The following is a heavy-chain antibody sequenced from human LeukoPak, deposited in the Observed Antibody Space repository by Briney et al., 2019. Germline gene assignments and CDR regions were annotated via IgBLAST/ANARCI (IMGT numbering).Heavy chain of an antibody. D-gene: IGHD6-19*01. CDR2: ITGGGGST. CDR1: GFTVISNN. J-gene: IGHJ4*02. CDR3: AKRRYSSGGAGDY. V-gene: IGHV3-23*01. Sequence: PGGSLRLSCAASGFTVISNNMNWVRQAPGKGLEWVSAITGGGGSTYYADSVKGRFTISRDNSKNTLYLQMNSLRAEDTAVYYCAKRRYSSGGAGDYWGQGTLVTVSS.